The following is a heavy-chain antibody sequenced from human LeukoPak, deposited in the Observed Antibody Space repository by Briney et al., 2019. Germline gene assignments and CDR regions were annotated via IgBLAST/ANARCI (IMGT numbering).Heavy chain of an antibody. J-gene: IGHJ4*02. CDR2: ISAYNGNT. Sequence: ASVEVSCKASGYTFTSYGISWVRQAPGQGLEWMGWISAYNGNTNYAQKLQGRVTMTTDTSTSTAYMELRSLRSDDTAVYYCARCYDFWSGYYWDFDYWGQGTLVTVSS. CDR3: ARCYDFWSGYYWDFDY. D-gene: IGHD3-3*01. V-gene: IGHV1-18*01. CDR1: GYTFTSYG.